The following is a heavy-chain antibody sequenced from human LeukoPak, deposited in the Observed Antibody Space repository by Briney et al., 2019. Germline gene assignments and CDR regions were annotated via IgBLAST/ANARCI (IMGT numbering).Heavy chain of an antibody. CDR3: ARGGMLYGSGSYPVGP. J-gene: IGHJ5*02. Sequence: GASVKVSCKASGYTFTSNYMHWVRQAPGQGLEWMGGIIRIFGTANYAQKFQGRVTITADESTSTAYMELSSLRSEDTAVYYCARGGMLYGSGSYPVGPWGQGTLVAVSS. V-gene: IGHV1-69*13. D-gene: IGHD3-10*01. CDR2: IIRIFGTA. CDR1: GYTFTSNY.